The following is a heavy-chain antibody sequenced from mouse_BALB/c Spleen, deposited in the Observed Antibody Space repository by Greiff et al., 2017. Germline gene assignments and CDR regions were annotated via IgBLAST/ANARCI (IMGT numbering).Heavy chain of an antibody. CDR1: GYSITSGYY. CDR2: ISYDGSN. Sequence: EVQLQQSGPGLVKPSQSLSLTCSVTGYSITSGYYWNWIRQFPGNKLEWMGYISYDGSNNYNPSLKNRISITRDTSKNQFFLKLNSVTTEDTATYYCAREGLLFAYWGQGTLVTVSA. J-gene: IGHJ3*01. CDR3: AREGLLFAY. V-gene: IGHV3-6*02. D-gene: IGHD2-10*01.